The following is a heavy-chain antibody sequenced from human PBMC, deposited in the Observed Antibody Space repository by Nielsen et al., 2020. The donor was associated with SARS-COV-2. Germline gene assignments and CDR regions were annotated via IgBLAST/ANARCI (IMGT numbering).Heavy chain of an antibody. J-gene: IGHJ4*02. CDR3: AREERHQQLAADY. D-gene: IGHD6-13*01. Sequence: SETLSLTCTVSGGSISSSSYYWGWIRQPPGRGLAWIGHVYHGGDTDSNPSLTSRVTLSVDTSKNQFTLRLNSVTAADTAVYFCAREERHQQLAADYWGPGTLVTVTS. CDR1: GGSISSSSYY. CDR2: VYHGGDT. V-gene: IGHV4-39*06.